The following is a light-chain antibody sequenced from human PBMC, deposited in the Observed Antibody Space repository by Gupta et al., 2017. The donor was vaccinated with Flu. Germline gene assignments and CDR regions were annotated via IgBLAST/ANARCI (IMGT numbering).Light chain of an antibody. Sequence: QSALPQPASVSGSPGESITISCTGSRSDIGSYNSFSWYQQHPGQAPEILLYGVTNRPSGVTTRFSASKSGDTASLTISGLPAEDEADYYCSSFIISNTLLFGGGTKLTVL. CDR1: RSDIGSYNS. CDR3: SSFIISNTLL. CDR2: GVT. V-gene: IGLV2-14*03. J-gene: IGLJ2*01.